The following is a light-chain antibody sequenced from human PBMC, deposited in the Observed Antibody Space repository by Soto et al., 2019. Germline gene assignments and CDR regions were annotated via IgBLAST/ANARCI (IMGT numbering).Light chain of an antibody. CDR2: RNS. V-gene: IGLV1-47*01. Sequence: VVTQPPSASGTPGQRVTISCSGSSSNIGSNYVYWYQQLPGTVPQLLIYRNSERPSGVPDRFSGSKSGTSASLAISGLRSEDEADYYCAAWDDSLSGVVFGGGTKLTVL. CDR3: AAWDDSLSGVV. CDR1: SSNIGSNY. J-gene: IGLJ2*01.